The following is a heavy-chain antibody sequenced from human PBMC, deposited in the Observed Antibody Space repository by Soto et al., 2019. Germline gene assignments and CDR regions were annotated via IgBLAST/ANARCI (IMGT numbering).Heavy chain of an antibody. V-gene: IGHV4-59*08. J-gene: IGHJ4*02. CDR2: VYSSGTT. CDR3: ARHGGGGSGWYDY. Sequence: QVQLQESGPGLVKPSETLSLTCSVSGGSVNGYYWSWIRQPPGKGLEWMAYVYSSGTTNYNPSLTSRVTMLVDTSKNQFSLKLSSVSAADTAVYYCARHGGGGSGWYDYWGQGTLVTVSS. CDR1: GGSVNGYY. D-gene: IGHD6-19*01.